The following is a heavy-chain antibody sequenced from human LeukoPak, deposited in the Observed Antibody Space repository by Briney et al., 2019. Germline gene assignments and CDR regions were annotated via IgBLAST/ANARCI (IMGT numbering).Heavy chain of an antibody. CDR2: INHSGST. V-gene: IGHV4-34*01. J-gene: IGHJ4*02. D-gene: IGHD2-21*02. Sequence: AETLSLTCSVSGYSFTSGYYWSWIRQPPGKGLEWIGEINHSGSTNYNPSLKSRVTISVDTSKNQFSLKLSSVTAADTAVYYCARGLVTGFDYWGQGTLVTVSS. CDR1: GYSFTSGYY. CDR3: ARGLVTGFDY.